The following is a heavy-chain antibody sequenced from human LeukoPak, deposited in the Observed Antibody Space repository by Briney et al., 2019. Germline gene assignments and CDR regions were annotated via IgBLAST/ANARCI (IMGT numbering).Heavy chain of an antibody. Sequence: SETLSLTCTVSGGSISSSGYYWGWIRQPPGKGLEWIGSIYYSGSTYYNPSLKSRVTISVDTSKNQFSLKLSSVTAADTAVYYCASRDRNRASCSTFDYWGQGTLATVSS. D-gene: IGHD2-2*02. CDR2: IYYSGST. V-gene: IGHV4-39*01. CDR3: ASRDRNRASCSTFDY. J-gene: IGHJ4*02. CDR1: GGSISSSGYY.